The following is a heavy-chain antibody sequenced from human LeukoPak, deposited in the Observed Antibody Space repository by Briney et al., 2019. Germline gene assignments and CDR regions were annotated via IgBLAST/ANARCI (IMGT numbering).Heavy chain of an antibody. J-gene: IGHJ4*02. D-gene: IGHD5-18*01. Sequence: SETLSLTCNVSGGSISSSNYYWSWIRQPPGMGLEWIGYIYNSGSTNYNPSLKSRVTISVDTSKNQFSLKLSSVTAADTAVYYCARDEGAWIQRLWGQGTLVTVSS. CDR3: ARDEGAWIQRL. CDR1: GGSISSSNYY. CDR2: IYNSGST. V-gene: IGHV4-61*01.